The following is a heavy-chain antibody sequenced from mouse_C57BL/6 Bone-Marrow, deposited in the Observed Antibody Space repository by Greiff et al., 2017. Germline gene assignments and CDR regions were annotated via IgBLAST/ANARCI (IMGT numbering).Heavy chain of an antibody. Sequence: VMLVESGPGLVAPSQSLSITCTVSGFSLTSYAISWVRQPPGKGLEWLGVIWTGGGTNYNSALKSRLSISKDNSKSQVFLKMNSLQTDDTARYYCARNSPFHYGSSYAWFAYWGQGTLVTVSA. CDR1: GFSLTSYA. CDR3: ARNSPFHYGSSYAWFAY. CDR2: IWTGGGT. D-gene: IGHD1-1*01. V-gene: IGHV2-9-1*01. J-gene: IGHJ3*01.